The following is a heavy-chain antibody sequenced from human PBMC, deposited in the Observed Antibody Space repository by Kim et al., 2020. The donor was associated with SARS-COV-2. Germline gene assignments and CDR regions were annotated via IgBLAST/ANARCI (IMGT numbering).Heavy chain of an antibody. CDR3: AREVGATIWSPPDY. CDR2: ISSSSSTI. Sequence: GGSLRLSCAASGFTFSSYSMNWVRQAPGKGLEWVSYISSSSSTIYYADSVKGRFTISRDNAKNSLYLQMNSLRDEDTAVYYCAREVGATIWSPPDYWGQGTLVTVSS. CDR1: GFTFSSYS. D-gene: IGHD1-26*01. J-gene: IGHJ4*02. V-gene: IGHV3-48*02.